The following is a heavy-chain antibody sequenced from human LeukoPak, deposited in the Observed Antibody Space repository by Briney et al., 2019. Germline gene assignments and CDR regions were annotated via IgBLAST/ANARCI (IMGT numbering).Heavy chain of an antibody. D-gene: IGHD6-13*01. CDR1: GFTFSSYA. V-gene: IGHV3-23*01. CDR3: AKALVRYFDY. CDR2: ISGSGGST. J-gene: IGHJ4*02. Sequence: GRSLRLSCTASGFTFSSYAMSWVRQAPGKGLEWVSAISGSGGSTYYADSVKGRFTISRDNSKNTLYLQMNSLRAEDTAVYYCAKALVRYFDYWGQGTLVTVSS.